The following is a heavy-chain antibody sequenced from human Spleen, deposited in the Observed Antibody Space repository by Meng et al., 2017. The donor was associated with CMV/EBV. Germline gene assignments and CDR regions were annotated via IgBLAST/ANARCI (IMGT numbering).Heavy chain of an antibody. CDR2: IFWNSGTI. CDR3: ARVGTPGGYYFDY. D-gene: IGHD4-23*01. Sequence: SLKISCAASGFTFHDCAMHWVRQTPGKGLEWVSDIFWNSGTIAFGDSVKGRFTISRDNAKNLLYLQMDSLRAEDTAVFYCARVGTPGGYYFDYWGQGMLVTVSS. CDR1: GFTFHDCA. V-gene: IGHV3-9*01. J-gene: IGHJ4*02.